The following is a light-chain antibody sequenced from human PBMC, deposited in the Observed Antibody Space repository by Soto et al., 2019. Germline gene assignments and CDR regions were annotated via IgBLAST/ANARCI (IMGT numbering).Light chain of an antibody. CDR1: QSLLHSSDNRNY. V-gene: IGKV4-1*01. CDR2: WAS. CDR3: QQYYSTPWT. J-gene: IGKJ1*01. Sequence: EIVMAQFPETLAVSVGERATFKCRSSQSLLHSSDNRNYLTWYQQKPGQPPKLLIYWASTRHSGVPDRFSGSGSGTDFTLTINSLQAEDVAVYYCQQYYSTPWTFGQGTKVEIK.